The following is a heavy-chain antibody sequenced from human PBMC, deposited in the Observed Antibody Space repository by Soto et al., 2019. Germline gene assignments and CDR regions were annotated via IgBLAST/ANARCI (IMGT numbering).Heavy chain of an antibody. D-gene: IGHD6-13*01. CDR2: IYPGDSDT. V-gene: IGHV5-51*01. CDR3: ARLSYSSSWRYYYYYYGMDV. Sequence: GESLKISCKGSGYSFTSYWIGWVRQMPGKGLEWMGIIYPGDSDTRYSPSFQGQVTTSADKSISTAYLQWSSLKASDTAMYYCARLSYSSSWRYYYYYYGMDVWGQGTTVTVSS. J-gene: IGHJ6*02. CDR1: GYSFTSYW.